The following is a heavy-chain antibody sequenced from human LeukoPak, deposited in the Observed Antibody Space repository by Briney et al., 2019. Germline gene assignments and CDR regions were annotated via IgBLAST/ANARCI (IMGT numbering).Heavy chain of an antibody. CDR3: ARDSYYDSSGSVDY. D-gene: IGHD3-22*01. Sequence: ASVKVSCKASGYTFTSHYMHWVRQAPGQGLEWMGRINPGGGSTTYAQRFQGRVTMTRDTSTSTVYMELSSLRSEDTAVYFCARDSYYDSSGSVDYWGQGTLVTVSS. V-gene: IGHV1-46*01. CDR1: GYTFTSHY. J-gene: IGHJ4*02. CDR2: INPGGGST.